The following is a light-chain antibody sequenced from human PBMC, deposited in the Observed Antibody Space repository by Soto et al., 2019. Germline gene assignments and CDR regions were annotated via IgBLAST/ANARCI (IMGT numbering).Light chain of an antibody. J-gene: IGKJ1*01. CDR1: QSVSSN. CDR3: QQYNNWPRT. Sequence: EIVMTQSPATLSVSPGERATLSCRASQSVSSNLAWYQQKPGQAPRLLTYAASTRATGIPARFSGSGSGTEFTLTISSLQSEDVAVYYCQQYNNWPRTFGQGTKVDIK. V-gene: IGKV3-15*01. CDR2: AAS.